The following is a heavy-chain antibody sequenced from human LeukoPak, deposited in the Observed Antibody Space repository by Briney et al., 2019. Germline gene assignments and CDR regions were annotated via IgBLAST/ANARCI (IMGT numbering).Heavy chain of an antibody. CDR2: IYPGDSDT. J-gene: IGHJ3*02. D-gene: IGHD3-10*01. Sequence: GESLKISCKGSGYSFTSYWIGWVRQMPGKGLEWMGIIYPGDSDTRYSPSFQGQVTISADKSISTAYLQWSSLKASDAAMYYCARTETSYGSGSYFDAFDIWGQGTMVTVSS. CDR1: GYSFTSYW. V-gene: IGHV5-51*01. CDR3: ARTETSYGSGSYFDAFDI.